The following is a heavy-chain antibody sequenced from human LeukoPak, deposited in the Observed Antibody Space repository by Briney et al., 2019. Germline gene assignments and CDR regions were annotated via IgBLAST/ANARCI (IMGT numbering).Heavy chain of an antibody. CDR3: ASTLYCSSTSCSGPYNWFDP. J-gene: IGHJ5*02. CDR1: GFTFSSYS. D-gene: IGHD2-2*01. V-gene: IGHV3-21*01. Sequence: PGGSLRLSCAASGFTFSSYSMNWVRQAPGNGLEWVSSISSSSSYIYYADSVKGRFTISRDNAKNSLYLQMNSLRAEDTAVYYCASTLYCSSTSCSGPYNWFDPWGQGTLVTVSS. CDR2: ISSSSSYI.